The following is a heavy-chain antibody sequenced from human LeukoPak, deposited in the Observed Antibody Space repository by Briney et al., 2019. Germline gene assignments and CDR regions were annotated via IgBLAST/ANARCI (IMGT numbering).Heavy chain of an antibody. V-gene: IGHV4-59*01. CDR3: ARVRGDYYMDV. J-gene: IGHJ6*03. CDR1: GGSISSYY. Sequence: SETLSLTCTVSGGSISSYYWSWIRQPPGKGLEWIGYIYYSGSTNYNPSLKSRVTISVDTSKNQFSLKLSSVTAADTAVYYCARVRGDYYMDVWGKGTTVTISS. D-gene: IGHD3-10*01. CDR2: IYYSGST.